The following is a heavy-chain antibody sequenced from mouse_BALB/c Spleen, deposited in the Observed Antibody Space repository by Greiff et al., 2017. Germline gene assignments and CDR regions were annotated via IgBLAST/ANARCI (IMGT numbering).Heavy chain of an antibody. CDR3: SRDTLRMPYAMDY. Sequence: VQLVESGPGLVAPSLRLSITCTVSGFSFTGYGVNWVRQPPGKGLEWLGVIRGDGSTDYNSALKSRLSISTDNSKSQVFLKMNSLQTDDTAWDYCSRDTLRMPYAMDYWGQGTSVTVSS. V-gene: IGHV2-6-7*01. D-gene: IGHD1-1*01. J-gene: IGHJ4*01. CDR2: IRGDGST. CDR1: GFSFTGYG.